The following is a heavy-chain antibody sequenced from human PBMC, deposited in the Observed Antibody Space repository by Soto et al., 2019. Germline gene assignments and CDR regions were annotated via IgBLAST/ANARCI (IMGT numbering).Heavy chain of an antibody. CDR3: GRDSGSNNQIDY. D-gene: IGHD1-1*01. V-gene: IGHV3-33*01. Sequence: GGSLRLSCAASRFTFTSHGMHWVRQAPGKGLEWVAAIWNDGSNKYYTDSVKGRFTISRDNSRNTLYLQMNSLRAEDTAVYYCGRDSGSNNQIDYWGQGDLVTVSS. J-gene: IGHJ4*02. CDR2: IWNDGSNK. CDR1: RFTFTSHG.